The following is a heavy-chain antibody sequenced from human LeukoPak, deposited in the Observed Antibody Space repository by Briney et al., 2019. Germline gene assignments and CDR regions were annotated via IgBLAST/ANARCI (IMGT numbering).Heavy chain of an antibody. J-gene: IGHJ4*02. CDR1: GGSIISNF. Sequence: PSETLSLTCTVSGGSIISNFWSWIRQPPGKGLEYIWYIDNSGTTNYNPSLKSRVTISVDTSKNQFSLKLSSVTAADTAIYYCAKSFSETERATITAYWGQGTLVTVSS. CDR2: IDNSGTT. CDR3: AKSFSETERATITAY. D-gene: IGHD5-24*01. V-gene: IGHV4-59*01.